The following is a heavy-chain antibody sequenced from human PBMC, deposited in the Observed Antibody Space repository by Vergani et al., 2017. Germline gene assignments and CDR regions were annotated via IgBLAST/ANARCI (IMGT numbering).Heavy chain of an antibody. V-gene: IGHV3-9*01. CDR1: GFTFQAFA. Sequence: VEAGGGLVQPGGSLRLSCTASGFTFQAFAFHWVRQVSGRGLEWVSGIDRNYGVKNGNSFEGRFSISRDKAKKAVFLQMNNLRHDDTALYFCVKDNDYDADGPFDLWGRGTLVTVSS. D-gene: IGHD3-16*01. CDR2: IDRNYGVK. CDR3: VKDNDYDADGPFDL. J-gene: IGHJ2*01.